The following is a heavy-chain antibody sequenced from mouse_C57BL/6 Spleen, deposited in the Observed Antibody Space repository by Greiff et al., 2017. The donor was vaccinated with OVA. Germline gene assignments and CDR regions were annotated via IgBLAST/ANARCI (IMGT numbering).Heavy chain of an antibody. CDR2: IRSKSNNYAT. Sequence: EVQGVESGGGLVQPKGSLKLSCAASGFSFNTYAMNWVRQAPGKGLEWVARIRSKSNNYATYYADSVKDRFTISRDDSESMLYLQMNNLKTEDTAMYYGVRLGYDGYPYWYFDVWGTGTTVTVSS. J-gene: IGHJ1*03. D-gene: IGHD2-3*01. CDR3: VRLGYDGYPYWYFDV. CDR1: GFSFNTYA. V-gene: IGHV10-1*01.